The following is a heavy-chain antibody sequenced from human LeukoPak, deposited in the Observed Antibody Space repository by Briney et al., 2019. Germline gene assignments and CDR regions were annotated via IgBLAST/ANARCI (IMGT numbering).Heavy chain of an antibody. J-gene: IGHJ4*02. CDR2: ISSSSSTI. CDR1: GFTFSSYS. CDR3: ARSYCSSTSCRPHFDY. Sequence: PGGSLRLSCAASGFTFSSYSMKWVRQAPGKGLEWVSYISSSSSTIYYADSVKGRFTISRDNAKNSLYLQMTSLRAEDTAVYYCARSYCSSTSCRPHFDYWGQGTLVTVSS. V-gene: IGHV3-48*01. D-gene: IGHD2-2*01.